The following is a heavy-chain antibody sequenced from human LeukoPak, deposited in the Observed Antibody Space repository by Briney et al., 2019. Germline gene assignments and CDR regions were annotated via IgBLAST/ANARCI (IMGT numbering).Heavy chain of an antibody. V-gene: IGHV3-23*01. D-gene: IGHD3-22*01. CDR2: IVGSGDST. CDR1: GFTFSSSA. J-gene: IGHJ4*02. CDR3: AKDQLRYYDSSGYYRL. Sequence: GGSLRLSCAASGFTFSSSAMSWVRQAPGEGPEWVSAIVGSGDSTYYADSVKGRFTISRDNSKNTLYLQMNSLRAEDTAVYYCAKDQLRYYDSSGYYRLWGQGALVTVSS.